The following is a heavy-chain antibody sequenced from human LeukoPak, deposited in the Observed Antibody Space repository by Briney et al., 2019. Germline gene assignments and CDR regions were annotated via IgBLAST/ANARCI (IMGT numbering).Heavy chain of an antibody. V-gene: IGHV5-51*01. J-gene: IGHJ4*02. CDR1: GFTFTNYW. CDR2: IYPGDSDT. D-gene: IGHD5-18*01. Sequence: GESLKISCTGFTFTNYWIAWVRQMPGKGLEWMGIIYPGDSDTRYSPSFQGQVTISADKSISTAYLQWSSLKASDTAMYYCARQEAMVTLYYFDYWGQGTLVTVSS. CDR3: ARQEAMVTLYYFDY.